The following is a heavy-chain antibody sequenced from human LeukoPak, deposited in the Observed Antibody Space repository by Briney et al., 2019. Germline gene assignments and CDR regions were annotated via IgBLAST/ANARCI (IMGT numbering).Heavy chain of an antibody. J-gene: IGHJ5*02. D-gene: IGHD3-10*01. V-gene: IGHV4-34*01. CDR3: ARVYVTVVRGSWVDP. CDR1: GGSFSGYS. Sequence: SETLSLACAVYGGSFSGYSRTWIRQPPGKGLEWIGEIDHTGSTNYNASLTSRVTISADTSQNQFSLRLSSVTAADTAVYYCARVYVTVVRGSWVDPWGQGTLVTVSS. CDR2: IDHTGST.